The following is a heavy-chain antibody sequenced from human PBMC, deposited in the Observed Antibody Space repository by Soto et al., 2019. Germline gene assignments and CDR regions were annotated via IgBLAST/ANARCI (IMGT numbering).Heavy chain of an antibody. CDR2: IYYSGSA. V-gene: IGHV4-39*01. D-gene: IGHD6-13*01. J-gene: IGHJ4*01. CDR1: DDSISSRSYY. CDR3: ARHEAAAAVTFDY. Sequence: QLQLQESGPGLVKPSETLSLTCTVSDDSISSRSYYWGWIRQPPGKGLEWIGSIYYSGSAYYNPSLESRVTMSVDTSKKQFSLKLSSVTAADTAVYFCARHEAAAAVTFDYWGHGTLVTVSS.